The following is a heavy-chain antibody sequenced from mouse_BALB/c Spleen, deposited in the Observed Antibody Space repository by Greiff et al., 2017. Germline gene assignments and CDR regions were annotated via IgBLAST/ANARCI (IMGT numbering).Heavy chain of an antibody. V-gene: IGHV1-37*01. Sequence: EVQLKESGPELVKPGASVKISCKASGYSFTGYFMNWVKQSHGKSLEWIGRINPYNGDTFYNQKFKGKATLTVDKSSSTAHMELLSLTSEDSAVYYCGREGFYYYGTPNYFDYWGQGTTLTVSS. J-gene: IGHJ2*01. CDR1: GYSFTGYF. CDR2: INPYNGDT. CDR3: GREGFYYYGTPNYFDY. D-gene: IGHD1-1*01.